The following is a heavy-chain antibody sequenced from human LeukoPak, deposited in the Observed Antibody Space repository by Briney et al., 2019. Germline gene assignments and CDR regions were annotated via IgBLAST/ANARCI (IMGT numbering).Heavy chain of an antibody. CDR2: LSGMGGST. D-gene: IGHD3-10*01. CDR3: AKSDGARGPYYFDY. V-gene: IGHV3-23*01. Sequence: PGGPLGLPLAAWGFPFGSNPVGGAGRARGRGWGGVSALSGMGGSTSYADSVKGRFTISRDNSKNTLYLQMNSLRAEDTAVYYCAKSDGARGPYYFDYWGQGTLVTVSS. CDR1: GFPFGSNP. J-gene: IGHJ4*02.